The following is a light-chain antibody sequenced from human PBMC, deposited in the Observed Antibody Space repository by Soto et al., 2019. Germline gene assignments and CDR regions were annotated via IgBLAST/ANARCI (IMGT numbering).Light chain of an antibody. CDR3: CSYAGSYTLV. CDR1: SSDVGGYNY. Sequence: QSALTQPRSVSGSPGQSVTISCTGTSSDVGGYNYVSWYQQHPGKAPKFMIYDVSNRPSGVPDRFSGSKSGNTASLTISGLQAEDEDDYYCCSYAGSYTLVFGGGTKLTVL. V-gene: IGLV2-11*01. CDR2: DVS. J-gene: IGLJ2*01.